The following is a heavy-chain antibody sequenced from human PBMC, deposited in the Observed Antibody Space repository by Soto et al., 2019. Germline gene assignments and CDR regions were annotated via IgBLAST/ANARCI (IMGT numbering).Heavy chain of an antibody. CDR1: GYTFTNYA. Sequence: QVQLVQSGAEVKKPGASVKVSCKASGYTFTNYAMHWVRQAPGQRPEWMGWINAGNGNTKFSQRFQGRVTITRDTSANIAYIELSSLTSEDTAVADYARAGVCSTYSCSDAFDIWGQGTMVTVSS. D-gene: IGHD2-2*01. V-gene: IGHV1-3*01. CDR3: ARAGVCSTYSCSDAFDI. J-gene: IGHJ3*02. CDR2: INAGNGNT.